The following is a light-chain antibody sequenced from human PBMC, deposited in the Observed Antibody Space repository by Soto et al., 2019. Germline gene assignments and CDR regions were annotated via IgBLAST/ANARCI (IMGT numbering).Light chain of an antibody. J-gene: IGKJ2*01. CDR1: QSVFKRSNSKNL. CDR3: QQYFTTPQT. Sequence: DIVMTQSPGSLAVSLGETATINCKSRQSVFKRSNSKNLLAWLQQKPGQPPKVLIYWASSRESGVPDRFRGSGSGTDFTLTISNLQADDVAVYYCQQYFTTPQTFGQGTKVDIK. V-gene: IGKV4-1*01. CDR2: WAS.